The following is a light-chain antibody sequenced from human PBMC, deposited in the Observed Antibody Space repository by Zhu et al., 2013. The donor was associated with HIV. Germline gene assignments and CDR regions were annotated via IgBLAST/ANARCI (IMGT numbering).Light chain of an antibody. CDR3: AVWDDSLRSVV. Sequence: QSALTQPASVSGSPGQSITISCTGTSSDVGTYNLVSWYQQHPGKAPKLMIYEVTERPSGVSARFSGSKSGNTASLDIAGLHFGDDGSYFCAVWDDSLRSVVFGGGTRLTVL. V-gene: IGLV2-14*02. CDR2: EVT. CDR1: SSDVGTYNL. J-gene: IGLJ2*01.